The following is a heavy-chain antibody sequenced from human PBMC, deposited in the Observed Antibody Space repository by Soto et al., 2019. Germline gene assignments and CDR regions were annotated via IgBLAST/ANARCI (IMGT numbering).Heavy chain of an antibody. CDR2: IYYSGSV. J-gene: IGHJ5*01. D-gene: IGHD2-21*02. CDR3: ARHGTALTAVNWFVS. Sequence: QVQVQESGPGLVKPSETLSLTCTVSGGSITSGSFYWGWVRHSPGKGLEWIGSIYYSGSVYYNPSLEIRVTISADVSRDQFSLKLTSVTAADTAVYYCARHGTALTAVNWFVSWGHGTLVTVSS. V-gene: IGHV4-39*01. CDR1: GGSITSGSFY.